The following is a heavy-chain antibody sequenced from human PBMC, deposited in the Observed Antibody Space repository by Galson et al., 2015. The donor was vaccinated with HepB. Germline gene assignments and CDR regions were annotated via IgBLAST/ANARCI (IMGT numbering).Heavy chain of an antibody. CDR2: IYSGGSP. D-gene: IGHD3-10*01. CDR3: ARTAPYYYNDYSYYRGMDV. J-gene: IGHJ6*02. CDR1: GFSVSSNY. Sequence: SLRLSCAASGFSVSSNYMTWVRQAPGKGLEWVSVIYSGGSPYYADSVKGRFTISRDNFKNTVYFQMNSLRAEDTAVYYCARTAPYYYNDYSYYRGMDVWGQGTTVTVSS. V-gene: IGHV3-66*01.